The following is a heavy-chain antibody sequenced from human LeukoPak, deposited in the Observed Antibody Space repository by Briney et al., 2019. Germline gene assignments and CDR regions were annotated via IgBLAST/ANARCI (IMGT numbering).Heavy chain of an antibody. D-gene: IGHD1-26*01. CDR2: IYYSGST. CDR1: GGSISSGDYY. Sequence: SETPSLTCTVSGGSISSGDYYWSWIRQPPGKGLEWIGYIYYSGSTYYNPSLKSRVTISVDTSKNQFSLKLSSVTAADTAVYYCASDSGSYFFDYWGQGTLVTVSS. J-gene: IGHJ4*02. V-gene: IGHV4-30-4*01. CDR3: ASDSGSYFFDY.